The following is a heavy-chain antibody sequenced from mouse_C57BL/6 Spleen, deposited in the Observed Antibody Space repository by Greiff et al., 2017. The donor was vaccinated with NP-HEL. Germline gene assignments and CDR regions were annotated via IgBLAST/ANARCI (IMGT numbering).Heavy chain of an antibody. CDR3: TRGGLRRSSFYYAMDY. V-gene: IGHV5-9-1*02. Sequence: EVNVVESGEGLVKPGGSLKLSCAASGFTFSSYAMSWVRQTPEKRLEWVAYISSGGDYIYYADTVKGRFTISRDNARNTLYLQMSSLKSEDTAMYYCTRGGLRRSSFYYAMDYWGQGTSVTVSS. J-gene: IGHJ4*01. CDR1: GFTFSSYA. D-gene: IGHD1-1*01. CDR2: ISSGGDYI.